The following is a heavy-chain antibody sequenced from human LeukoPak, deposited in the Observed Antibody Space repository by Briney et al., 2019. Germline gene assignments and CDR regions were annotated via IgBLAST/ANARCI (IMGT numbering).Heavy chain of an antibody. V-gene: IGHV3-23*01. Sequence: PGGSLRLSCAACGFTFRSYAMSWVRQAPGKGLEWVSGSGSGGSTYYADSVKGRFTVSRDNSRNTGYLQMNSLRADDTAVYYCAKDFWSGYYPNSWGQGTLVTVSS. D-gene: IGHD3-3*01. CDR3: AKDFWSGYYPNS. CDR1: GFTFRSYA. CDR2: SGSGGST. J-gene: IGHJ4*02.